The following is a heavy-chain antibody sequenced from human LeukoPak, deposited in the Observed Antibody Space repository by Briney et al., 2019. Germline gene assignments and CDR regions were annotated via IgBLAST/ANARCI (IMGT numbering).Heavy chain of an antibody. CDR2: IYYSGST. V-gene: IGHV4-31*03. CDR3: ARVKLAQRQYRIDY. CDR1: GGSISSGGYY. D-gene: IGHD1-14*01. J-gene: IGHJ4*02. Sequence: PSQTLSLTCTVSGGSISSGGYYWSWIRQHPGKGLEWIGYIYYSGSTYYNPSLKSRVTISVDTSKNQFSLKLSSVTAADTAVYNCARVKLAQRQYRIDYWGQGTLVTVSS.